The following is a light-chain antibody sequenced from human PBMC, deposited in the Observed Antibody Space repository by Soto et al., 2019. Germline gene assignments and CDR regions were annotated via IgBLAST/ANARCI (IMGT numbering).Light chain of an antibody. CDR2: DVS. V-gene: IGLV2-8*01. Sequence: QSALTQPPSASGSPGQSVALSCTGTSSDVGGYDYVSWYQQHPGKAPKLMIYDVSKRPSGVPDRFSGSKSGNTASLTVSGLQAEDEADYYCSSYAGTYIVFGTG. CDR3: SSYAGTYIV. CDR1: SSDVGGYDY. J-gene: IGLJ1*01.